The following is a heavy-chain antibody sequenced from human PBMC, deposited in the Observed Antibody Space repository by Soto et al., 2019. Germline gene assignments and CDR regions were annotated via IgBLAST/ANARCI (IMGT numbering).Heavy chain of an antibody. CDR2: INHSGST. CDR1: GGSFSGYY. V-gene: IGHV4-34*01. D-gene: IGHD3-3*01. Sequence: QVQLQQWGAGLLKPSETLSLTCAVYGGSFSGYYWSWIRQPPGKGLEWIGEINHSGSTTYNPSLKSRATISVYTSKNQFSLKLSSVTAADTAVYYCARGGRITIFGVVIINRFDYWGQGTLVTVSS. CDR3: ARGGRITIFGVVIINRFDY. J-gene: IGHJ4*02.